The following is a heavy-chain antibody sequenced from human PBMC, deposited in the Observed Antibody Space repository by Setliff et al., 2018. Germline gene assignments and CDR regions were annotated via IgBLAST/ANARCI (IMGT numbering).Heavy chain of an antibody. CDR1: GYTFTGYY. J-gene: IGHJ3*02. V-gene: IGHV1-2*02. CDR2: INPHSGGT. D-gene: IGHD6-19*01. Sequence: ASVKVSCKASGYTFTGYYIHWVRQAPGQGLEWMGWINPHSGGTNFPQTFQGRVTMTRDTSINTAYMELSRLTYDDTAVYYCARVGGYASAWHGIEAFDIWGQGTKVTVSS. CDR3: ARVGGYASAWHGIEAFDI.